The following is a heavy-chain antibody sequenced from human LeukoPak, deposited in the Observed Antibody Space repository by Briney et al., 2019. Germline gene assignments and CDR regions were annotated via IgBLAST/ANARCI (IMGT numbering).Heavy chain of an antibody. CDR3: AKTSQGHPPYYCSMDV. J-gene: IGHJ6*02. V-gene: IGHV3-53*01. CDR2: IYGDNAA. Sequence: GGSLRLSCAASGINVTTNYMTWIRQAPGKGLEWVSLIYGDNAAYYAESVRGRFTTSRDNSKNTLYLQMNSLRAEDTAVYYCAKTSQGHPPYYCSMDVWGQGTTVTVSS. CDR1: GINVTTNY.